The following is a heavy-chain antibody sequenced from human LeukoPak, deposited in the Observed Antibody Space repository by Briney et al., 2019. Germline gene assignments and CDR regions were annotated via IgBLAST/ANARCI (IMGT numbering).Heavy chain of an antibody. CDR3: AKRVGTYRAFDR. CDR1: GFTFSSYV. CDR2: ITNGGVTT. J-gene: IGHJ3*02. D-gene: IGHD3-10*01. Sequence: GGSLRLSCAASGFTFSSYVMKWVRQAPGKALDWVSSITNGGVTTAYADSVKGRFTISRDNSKNTLYLQMNNLRVEDTAVYYCAKRVGTYRAFDRCGQGTMVTVSS. V-gene: IGHV3-23*01.